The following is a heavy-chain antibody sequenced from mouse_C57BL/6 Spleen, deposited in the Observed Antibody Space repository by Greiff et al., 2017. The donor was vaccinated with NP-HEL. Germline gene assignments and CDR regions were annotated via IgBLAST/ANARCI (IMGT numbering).Heavy chain of an antibody. Sequence: VKLQESGPELVKPGASVKISCKASGYSFTSYYIHWVKQRPGQGLEWIGWIYPGSGNTKYNEKFKGKATLTADTSSSTAYMQLSSLTSEDSAVYYCAKGKDGYNWYFDVWGTGTTVTVSS. CDR1: GYSFTSYY. J-gene: IGHJ1*03. CDR2: IYPGSGNT. CDR3: AKGKDGYNWYFDV. D-gene: IGHD2-3*01. V-gene: IGHV1-66*01.